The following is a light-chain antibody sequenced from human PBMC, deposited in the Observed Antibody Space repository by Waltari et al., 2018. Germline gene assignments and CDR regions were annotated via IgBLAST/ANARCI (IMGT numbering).Light chain of an antibody. CDR1: TSGDGTYNL. Sequence: QSALTQPAPLSGSPGQSLTIPCTGTTSGDGTYNLVSWYQLYPGKAPKVIIYEVNKRPSGVSNRFSDSKSGDTASLTISGLQADDEADYFCCSIAGSNVNYVFGTRTRVTVL. V-gene: IGLV2-23*02. CDR2: EVN. J-gene: IGLJ1*01. CDR3: CSIAGSNVNYV.